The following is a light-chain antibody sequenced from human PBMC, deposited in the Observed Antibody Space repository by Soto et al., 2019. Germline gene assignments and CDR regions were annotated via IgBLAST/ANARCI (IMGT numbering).Light chain of an antibody. CDR3: SSYAGSSIPVA. J-gene: IGLJ2*01. CDR2: DVT. Sequence: QSVLTQPPSASGSPGQSVTISCTGASSDVGGYNFVSWYQHHPGKAPRLMIYDVTQRPSGVPDRFSGSKSGNTASLTVSGLQVDDEAYYYCSSYAGSSIPVAFGGGTKVTLL. CDR1: SSDVGGYNF. V-gene: IGLV2-8*01.